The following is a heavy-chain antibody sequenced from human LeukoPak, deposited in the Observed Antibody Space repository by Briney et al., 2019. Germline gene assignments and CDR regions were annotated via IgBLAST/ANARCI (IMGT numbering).Heavy chain of an antibody. CDR3: ASNVPYYYGSGSRLDAFDI. V-gene: IGHV3-53*01. Sequence: GGSLRLSCAASGFTVGSNYMSWVRQAPGKGLEWVSVIYSGGSTYYADSVKGRFTISRDNSKNTLYLQMNSLRAEDTAVYYCASNVPYYYGSGSRLDAFDIWGQGTMVTVSS. CDR2: IYSGGST. D-gene: IGHD3-10*01. J-gene: IGHJ3*02. CDR1: GFTVGSNY.